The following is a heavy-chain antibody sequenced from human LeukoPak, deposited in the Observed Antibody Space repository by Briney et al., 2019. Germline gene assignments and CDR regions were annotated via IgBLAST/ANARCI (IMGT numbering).Heavy chain of an antibody. D-gene: IGHD4-23*01. CDR2: INAGNGNT. CDR3: ASSNSGGYAFDI. J-gene: IGHJ3*02. CDR1: GYTFTSYA. V-gene: IGHV1-3*01. Sequence: WASVKVSCKASGYTFTSYAMHWVRQAPGQRLEWMGWINAGNGNTKYSQKFQGRVTMTEDTSTDTAYMELSSLRSEDTAVYYCASSNSGGYAFDIWGQGTMVTVSS.